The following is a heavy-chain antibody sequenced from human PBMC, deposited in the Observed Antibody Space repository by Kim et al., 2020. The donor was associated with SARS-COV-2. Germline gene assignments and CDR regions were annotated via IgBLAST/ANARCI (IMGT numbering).Heavy chain of an antibody. J-gene: IGHJ6*02. CDR1: GGTFSSYA. V-gene: IGHV1-69*13. D-gene: IGHD3-9*01. Sequence: SVKVSCKASGGTFSSYAISWVRQAPGQGLEWMGGIIPIFGTANYAQKFQGRVTITAGESTSTSYMELSSLRSEDTAVYYCARARNYDILTGYPGGYYYGMDVWGQGTTVTVSS. CDR3: ARARNYDILTGYPGGYYYGMDV. CDR2: IIPIFGTA.